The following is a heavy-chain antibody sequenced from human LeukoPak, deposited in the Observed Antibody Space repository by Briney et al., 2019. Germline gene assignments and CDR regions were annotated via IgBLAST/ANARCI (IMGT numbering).Heavy chain of an antibody. V-gene: IGHV3-30*02. D-gene: IGHD6-19*01. J-gene: IGHJ4*02. CDR3: AKDRFETRAVAGTVPLY. CDR1: GLTFSSYG. CDR2: IRYDGSNK. Sequence: GGSLRLSCAASGLTFSSYGMHWVRQAPGKGLEWVAFIRYDGSNKYYADSVKGRFTISRDNSKNTLYLQMNSLRAEDTAVYHCAKDRFETRAVAGTVPLYWGQGTLVTVSS.